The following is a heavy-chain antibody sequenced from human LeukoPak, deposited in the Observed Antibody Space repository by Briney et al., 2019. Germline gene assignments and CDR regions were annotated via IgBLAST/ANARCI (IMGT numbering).Heavy chain of an antibody. V-gene: IGHV4-38-2*01. J-gene: IGHJ3*02. Sequence: PSETLSLTCAVSGYSISSGYHWGGIRQPPGKGLEWIGYIHHSGTTDYNPSLKSRVIILVDTTKNQFSLKVGSLTAADTAVYYCARRLGVITRDAYDIWGQGTMVIVSS. CDR2: IHHSGTT. D-gene: IGHD3-3*01. CDR1: GYSISSGYH. CDR3: ARRLGVITRDAYDI.